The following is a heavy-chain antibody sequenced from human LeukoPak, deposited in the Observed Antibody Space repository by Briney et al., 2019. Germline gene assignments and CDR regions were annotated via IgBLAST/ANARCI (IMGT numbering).Heavy chain of an antibody. J-gene: IGHJ4*02. CDR3: VKSPWYHGSGSYSGTIH. D-gene: IGHD3-10*01. CDR1: GFTFSSYG. Sequence: GGSLRLSCAASGFTFSSYGMHWVRQAPGKGLEWVAFIRYDGSNKYYADSVKGRFTISRDDSKNTVYLQMNSLRAEDTAVYYCVKSPWYHGSGSYSGTIHWGQGTLVTVSS. V-gene: IGHV3-30*02. CDR2: IRYDGSNK.